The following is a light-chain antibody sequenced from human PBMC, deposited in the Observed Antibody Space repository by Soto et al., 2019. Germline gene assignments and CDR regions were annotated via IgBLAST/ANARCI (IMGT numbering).Light chain of an antibody. V-gene: IGKV2-28*01. CDR2: LVS. CDR1: QSLLHVNGYTY. CDR3: MQAVQIPGT. J-gene: IGKJ1*01. Sequence: DIVMTQSPLSLPVTPGEPASISCRSSQSLLHVNGYTYLDWYLQKPGQSPQLLMYLVSIRAYGVPDRFSGSGSGTDFTLKISRVEAEDVGVYYCMQAVQIPGTFGQGTKVEIK.